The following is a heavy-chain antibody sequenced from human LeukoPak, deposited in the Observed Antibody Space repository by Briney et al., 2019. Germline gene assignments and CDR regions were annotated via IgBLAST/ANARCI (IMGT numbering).Heavy chain of an antibody. CDR2: ILYDGSNK. Sequence: GRSLRLSCAASGFTFSSYGMHWVRQAPGKGLEWVAVILYDGSNKYYADSVKGRFTISRDNSKNTLYLQMNSLRAEDTAVYFCARDDLLTDDAFDLWGQGTMVTVSS. V-gene: IGHV3-33*01. J-gene: IGHJ3*01. CDR3: ARDDLLTDDAFDL. CDR1: GFTFSSYG.